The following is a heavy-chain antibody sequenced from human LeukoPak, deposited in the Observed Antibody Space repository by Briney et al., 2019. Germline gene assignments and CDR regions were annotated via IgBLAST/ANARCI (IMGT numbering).Heavy chain of an antibody. CDR3: ARLGSTRSFDY. CDR2: ISSSSSYI. D-gene: IGHD6-19*01. J-gene: IGHJ4*02. V-gene: IGHV3-21*01. Sequence: GGSLRLSCAASGFTFSSYRMNWVRQAPGKGLEWVSSISSSSSYIYYADSVKGRFTISRDNAKNSLYLQMNSLRAEDTAVYYCARLGSTRSFDYWGQGTLVTVSS. CDR1: GFTFSSYR.